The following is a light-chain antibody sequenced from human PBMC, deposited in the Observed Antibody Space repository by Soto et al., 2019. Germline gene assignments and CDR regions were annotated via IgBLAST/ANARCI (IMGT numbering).Light chain of an antibody. CDR3: HQYGSSPQA. CDR1: QSVTRSF. Sequence: EIVLTQSPGTLSLSPGERVTLSCRASQSVTRSFLAWYQQKPGQDPRLLIYGASSRATGIPDRFSGSGSGTYFTITISRLEPEDFAVYYCHQYGSSPQAFGPGTKVYIK. J-gene: IGKJ3*01. CDR2: GAS. V-gene: IGKV3-20*01.